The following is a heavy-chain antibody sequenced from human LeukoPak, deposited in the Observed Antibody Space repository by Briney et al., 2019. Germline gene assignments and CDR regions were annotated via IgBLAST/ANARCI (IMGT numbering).Heavy chain of an antibody. V-gene: IGHV4-61*02. J-gene: IGHJ3*02. D-gene: IGHD1-26*01. Sequence: PSQTLSLTCTVSGGSISSGSYYWSWIRQPAGKGLERIGRIYTSGSTNYNPSLKSRVTISVDTSKNQFSLKLSSVTAADTAVYYCARDHSGSTRVSAFDIWGQGTMVTVSS. CDR3: ARDHSGSTRVSAFDI. CDR1: GGSISSGSYY. CDR2: IYTSGST.